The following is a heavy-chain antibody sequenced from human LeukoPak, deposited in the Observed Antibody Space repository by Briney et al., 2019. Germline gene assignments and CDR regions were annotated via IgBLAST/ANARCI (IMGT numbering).Heavy chain of an antibody. Sequence: SETLSLTCTVSDGSISNYYWSWIRQTPGRGLEWIGYIHHTGSTTNNPYLKSRVTMSVDMSKNQFSLKLNSVIAADTAAYYCARGASTFDYWGQGTLVTVSS. D-gene: IGHD2-2*01. CDR1: DGSISNYY. CDR2: IHHTGST. V-gene: IGHV4-59*01. J-gene: IGHJ4*02. CDR3: ARGASTFDY.